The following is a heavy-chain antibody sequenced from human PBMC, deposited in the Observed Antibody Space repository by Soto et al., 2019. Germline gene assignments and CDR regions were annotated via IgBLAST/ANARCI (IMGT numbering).Heavy chain of an antibody. V-gene: IGHV1-69*13. Sequence: SVKVSCKASGGTFSSYAISWVRQAPGQGLEWMGGIIPIFGTANYAQKFQGRVTITADESTSTAYMELSSLRSEDTAVYYCARTSRIVVVRVEAFDIWGQGTMVTVSS. CDR3: ARTSRIVVVRVEAFDI. CDR1: GGTFSSYA. CDR2: IIPIFGTA. J-gene: IGHJ3*02. D-gene: IGHD3-22*01.